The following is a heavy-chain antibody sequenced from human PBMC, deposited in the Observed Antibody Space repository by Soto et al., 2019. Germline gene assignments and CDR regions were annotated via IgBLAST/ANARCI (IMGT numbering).Heavy chain of an antibody. D-gene: IGHD4-17*01. CDR2: IYPGGSDT. CDR3: ARPSTADDAFDI. Sequence: GECLKISCKGSGYSLTSYWIGWVRQMPGKGLEWMGIIYPGGSDTRYSPSFQGQVTISADKSISTAYLQWSSLKASDTAMYYCARPSTADDAFDIWGQGTMVTVSS. CDR1: GYSLTSYW. J-gene: IGHJ3*02. V-gene: IGHV5-51*01.